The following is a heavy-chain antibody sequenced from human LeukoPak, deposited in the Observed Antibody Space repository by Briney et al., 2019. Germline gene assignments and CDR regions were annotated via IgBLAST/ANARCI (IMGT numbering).Heavy chain of an antibody. V-gene: IGHV3-21*01. CDR1: GFSFSDYG. Sequence: GGSLRLSCSASGFSFSDYGMNWVRQAPGKGPEWVSAISGRSSHIYYGESVKGRFTISRDNAKNSLYLQMDSLGVEDTAVYYCGRAFPPLRTSSAGDLWGQGTLVIVSS. J-gene: IGHJ1*01. CDR3: GRAFPPLRTSSAGDL. CDR2: ISGRSSHI. D-gene: IGHD3-16*01.